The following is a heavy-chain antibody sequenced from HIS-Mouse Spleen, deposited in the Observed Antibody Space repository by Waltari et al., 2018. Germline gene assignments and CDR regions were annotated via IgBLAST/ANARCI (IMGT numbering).Heavy chain of an antibody. CDR2: MSYAGSNT. Sequence: QVQLVESGGGVVQPGRSLRLSCAASGFTFSSYGMHWVRQAPGKGRDVVAGMSYAGSNTYYAYSVKGRFTISRDNSKNTLYLQMNSLRAEDTAVYYCAKDKHHAFDYWGQGTLVTVSS. CDR1: GFTFSSYG. V-gene: IGHV3-30*18. CDR3: AKDKHHAFDY. J-gene: IGHJ4*02.